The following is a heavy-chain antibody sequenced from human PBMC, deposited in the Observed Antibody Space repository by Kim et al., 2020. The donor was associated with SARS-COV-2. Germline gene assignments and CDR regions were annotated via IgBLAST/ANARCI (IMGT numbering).Heavy chain of an antibody. CDR1: GFTFSSYS. CDR2: ISSSSSYI. Sequence: GGSLRLSCAASGFTFSSYSMNWVRQAPGKGLEWVSSISSSSSYIYYADSVKGRFTISRDNAKNSLYLQMNSLRAEDTAVYYCARDLGYCSGGSCYSLAAFDIWGQGTMVTVSS. D-gene: IGHD2-15*01. V-gene: IGHV3-21*01. J-gene: IGHJ3*02. CDR3: ARDLGYCSGGSCYSLAAFDI.